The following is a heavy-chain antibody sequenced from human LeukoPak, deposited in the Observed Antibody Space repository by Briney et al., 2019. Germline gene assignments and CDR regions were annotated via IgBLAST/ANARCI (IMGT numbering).Heavy chain of an antibody. CDR2: IYYSGST. V-gene: IGHV4-39*01. Sequence: SGTLSLTCTVSGGSISSSSYYWGWIRQPPGKGLEWIGSIYYSGSTYYNPSLKSRVTISVDTSKNQFSLKLSSVTAADTAVYYCARLKRHRYFDYWGQGTLVTVSS. J-gene: IGHJ4*02. CDR1: GGSISSSSYY. CDR3: ARLKRHRYFDY.